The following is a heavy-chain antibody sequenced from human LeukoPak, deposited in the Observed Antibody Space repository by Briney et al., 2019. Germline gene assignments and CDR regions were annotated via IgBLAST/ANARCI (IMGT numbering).Heavy chain of an antibody. CDR2: TSGSGST. D-gene: IGHD3-22*01. CDR1: GFSLSSYV. CDR3: AKDGRNYYDSSQTFDP. V-gene: IGHV3-23*01. J-gene: IGHJ5*02. Sequence: GGSLRLSCAASGFSLSSYVMAWVRQAPGKGLEWVSATSGSGSTYYADSVKGRFTISRDDSKNTLYLQMNSLRAEDTAVYYCAKDGRNYYDSSQTFDPWGQGTLVTVSS.